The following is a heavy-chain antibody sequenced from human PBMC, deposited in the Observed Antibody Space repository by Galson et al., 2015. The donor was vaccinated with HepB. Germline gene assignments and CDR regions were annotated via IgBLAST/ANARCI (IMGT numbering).Heavy chain of an antibody. CDR3: ARGYASGTSYY. J-gene: IGHJ4*02. D-gene: IGHD3-10*01. Sequence: SLRLSCAPSGFTFSSYSMNWVRQAPGKGLEWISHITSDSSTRYYADSVKGLFTISRDNARNSLYLQMNSLRAEDTAVYYCARGYASGTSYYWGQGSLLTVSS. CDR2: ITSDSSTR. CDR1: GFTFSSYS. V-gene: IGHV3-48*01.